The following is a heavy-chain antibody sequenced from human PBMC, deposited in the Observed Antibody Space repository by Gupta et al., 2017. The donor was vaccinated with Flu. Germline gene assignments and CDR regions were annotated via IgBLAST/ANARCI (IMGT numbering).Heavy chain of an antibody. V-gene: IGHV3-48*03. D-gene: IGHD3-16*01. Sequence: EVQLVESGGGWVQPGGFLRLSCATSGFMFSAYEMNWVRQAPGKGLEWISYSSSSGTTVYDADSVKGRFTISRDNGQSSLYLQMNNLRVGDTAIYYCARGGGFHTSSAYNWFDRWGQGTLVTVSS. J-gene: IGHJ5*02. CDR1: GFMFSAYE. CDR3: ARGGGFHTSSAYNWFDR. CDR2: SSSSGTTV.